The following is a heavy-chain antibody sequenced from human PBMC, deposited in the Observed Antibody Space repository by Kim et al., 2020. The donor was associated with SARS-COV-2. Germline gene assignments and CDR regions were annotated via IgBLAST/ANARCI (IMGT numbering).Heavy chain of an antibody. V-gene: IGHV3-13*01. CDR3: ARGDHSSSAYYYYYYMDV. J-gene: IGHJ6*03. D-gene: IGHD6-6*01. Sequence: GGSLRLSCAASGFTFSSYDMHWVRQATGKGLEWVSAIGTAGDTYYPGSVKGRFTISRENAKNSLYLQMNSLRAGDTALYYCARGDHSSSAYYYYYYMDVWGKGTTVTVSS. CDR1: GFTFSSYD. CDR2: IGTAGDT.